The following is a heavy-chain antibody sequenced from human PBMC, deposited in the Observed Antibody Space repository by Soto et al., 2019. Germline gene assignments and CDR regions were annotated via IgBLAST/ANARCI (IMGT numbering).Heavy chain of an antibody. CDR1: GGSISSGGYY. CDR3: AGVTVVEVMYAFDI. CDR2: IYYSGST. Sequence: SETLSLTCTVSGGSISSGGYYWSWIRQHPGKGLEWIGYIYYSGSTYYNPSLKSRVTISVDTSKNQFSLKLSSVTAADTAVYYCAGVTVVEVMYAFDIWGQGTMVTVSS. V-gene: IGHV4-31*03. D-gene: IGHD2-15*01. J-gene: IGHJ3*02.